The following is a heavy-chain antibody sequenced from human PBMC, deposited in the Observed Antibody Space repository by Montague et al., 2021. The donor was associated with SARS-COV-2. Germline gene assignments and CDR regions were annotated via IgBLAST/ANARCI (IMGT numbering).Heavy chain of an antibody. V-gene: IGHV5-10-1*01. CDR3: ARSQHCGSDCDFDF. CDR1: GYDFTTYW. CDR2: INPADSRT. D-gene: IGHD2-21*02. Sequence: QSGAEVKKSGESLRISCRGSGYDFTTYWISWVRQMPGKGLEWVGRINPADSRTNYSPSFQGQVTISVDKSITTAYLQWSSLKASDTAMYFCARSQHCGSDCDFDFWGQGSVVTVSS. J-gene: IGHJ4*02.